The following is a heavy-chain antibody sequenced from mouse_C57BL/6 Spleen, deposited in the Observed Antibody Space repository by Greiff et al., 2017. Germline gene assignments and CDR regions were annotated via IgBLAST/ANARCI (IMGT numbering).Heavy chain of an antibody. CDR2: INPNNGGT. CDR1: GYTFTDYY. D-gene: IGHD2-3*01. CDR3: ARKDDGYYFWYFDV. J-gene: IGHJ1*03. V-gene: IGHV1-26*01. Sequence: EVQLQQSGPELVKPGASVKISCKASGYTFTDYYMNWVKQSHGKSLEWIGDINPNNGGTSYNQKFKGKATLTVDKSSSTASMELRSLTSEDSAVYYCARKDDGYYFWYFDVWGTGTTVTVSS.